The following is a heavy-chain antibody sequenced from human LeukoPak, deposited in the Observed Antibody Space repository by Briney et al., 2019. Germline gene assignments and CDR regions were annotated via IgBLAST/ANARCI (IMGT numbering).Heavy chain of an antibody. D-gene: IGHD3-3*01. CDR2: IYYSGST. CDR1: GGSISSYY. Sequence: SETLSLTCTVSGGSISSYYWSWIRQPPGKGLEWIGYIYYSGSTNYNPSLESRVTISVDTSTNQISLKMRSVTAADTAVYYCARDGYDFWSGYYRFDYWGQGTLVTVSS. J-gene: IGHJ4*02. V-gene: IGHV4-59*12. CDR3: ARDGYDFWSGYYRFDY.